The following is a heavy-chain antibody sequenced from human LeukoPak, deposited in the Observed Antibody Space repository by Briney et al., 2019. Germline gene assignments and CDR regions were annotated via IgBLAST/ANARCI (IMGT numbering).Heavy chain of an antibody. D-gene: IGHD5-12*01. Sequence: PSETLSLTCTVSGDSISSTAYYWAWIRQPPGKGLEWIGSIDHSGTTYYNPSLKSRITISGDRSKNEFSLKLSSVTAADTALYYYARRVRVATIDYWGQGTLVTVSS. CDR2: IDHSGTT. CDR1: GDSISSTAYY. J-gene: IGHJ4*02. V-gene: IGHV4-39*01. CDR3: ARRVRVATIDY.